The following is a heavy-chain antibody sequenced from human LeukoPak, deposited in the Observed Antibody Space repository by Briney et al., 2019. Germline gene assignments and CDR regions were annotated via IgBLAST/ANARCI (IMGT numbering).Heavy chain of an antibody. D-gene: IGHD3-3*01. CDR3: AKDHPRITIFGVVIAPDV. V-gene: IGHV3-23*01. Sequence: GGSLRLSCAASGFTFSSYAMSWVRQAPGKGLEWVSAISGSGGSTYYADSVKGRFTISRDNSKNTLYLQMNSLRAEDTAAYYCAKDHPRITIFGVVIAPDVWGQGTTVTVSS. CDR1: GFTFSSYA. CDR2: ISGSGGST. J-gene: IGHJ6*02.